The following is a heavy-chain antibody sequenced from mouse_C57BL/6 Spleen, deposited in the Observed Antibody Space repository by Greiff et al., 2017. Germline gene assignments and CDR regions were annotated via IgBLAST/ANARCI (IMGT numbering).Heavy chain of an antibody. CDR2: IDPSDSYT. V-gene: IGHV1-59*01. CDR1: GYTFTSYW. J-gene: IGHJ1*03. CDR3: ARSRHYGSSYGYFDV. Sequence: VQLQQPGAELVRPGTSVKLSCKASGYTFTSYWMHWVKQRPGQGLEWIGGIDPSDSYTNYNQKFKGKATLTVDTASSTAYMQLSSLTSEDSAVYYCARSRHYGSSYGYFDVWGTGTTVTVSS. D-gene: IGHD1-1*01.